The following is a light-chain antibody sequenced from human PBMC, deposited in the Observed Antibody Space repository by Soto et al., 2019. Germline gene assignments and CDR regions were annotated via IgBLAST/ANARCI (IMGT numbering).Light chain of an antibody. CDR1: RSLLKANGNTY. J-gene: IGKJ1*01. Sequence: TPGEPASISCRSSRSLLKANGNTYLHWFLQKPGQSPQLLIYVGYNRAPGVPDRFSGTGSGTDFTLRIRRTEADGGVVNPCEPLFRSGSLGPGTEVDIK. CDR2: VGY. V-gene: IGKV2-28*01. CDR3: EPLFRSGS.